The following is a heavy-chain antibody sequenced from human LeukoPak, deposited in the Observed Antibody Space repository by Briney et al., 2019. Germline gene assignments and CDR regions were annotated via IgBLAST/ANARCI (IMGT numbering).Heavy chain of an antibody. CDR1: GGSISSYY. CDR3: ARKQRSGDFWFDP. CDR2: IYYTGST. D-gene: IGHD4-17*01. Sequence: PSETLSLTCTVSGGSISSYYWSWIRQPPGKGLEWIGYIYYTGSTNYNPSLKSRVTISLDTSKNQFSLKLSSVTAADTAVYYCARKQRSGDFWFDPWGQGTLVTVSS. V-gene: IGHV4-59*01. J-gene: IGHJ5*02.